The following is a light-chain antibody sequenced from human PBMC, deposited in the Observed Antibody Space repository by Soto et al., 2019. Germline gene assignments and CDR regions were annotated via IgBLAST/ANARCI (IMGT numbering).Light chain of an antibody. CDR2: EVS. J-gene: IGLJ2*01. V-gene: IGLV2-11*01. Sequence: QSALTQPRSVSGSPGQSVTISCTGTSSDVGGYTYVSWYQQHPGKAPKLMIYEVSKRPSGVPDRFSGSKSGKTASLTISGLQAEEEDDYYSCSYAGRFLVSGGGTKLTVL. CDR3: CSYAGRFLV. CDR1: SSDVGGYTY.